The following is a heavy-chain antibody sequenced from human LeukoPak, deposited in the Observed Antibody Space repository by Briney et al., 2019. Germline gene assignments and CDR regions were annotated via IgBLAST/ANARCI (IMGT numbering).Heavy chain of an antibody. V-gene: IGHV4-34*01. D-gene: IGHD6-13*01. CDR1: GFTFSNAW. CDR2: INHSGST. CDR3: ARGPYSSSL. J-gene: IGHJ4*02. Sequence: GSLRLSCAASGFTFSNAWMSWIRQPPGKGLEWIGEINHSGSTNYNPSLKSRVTISVDTSKNQFSLKLSSVTAADTAVYYCARGPYSSSLWGQGTLVTVSS.